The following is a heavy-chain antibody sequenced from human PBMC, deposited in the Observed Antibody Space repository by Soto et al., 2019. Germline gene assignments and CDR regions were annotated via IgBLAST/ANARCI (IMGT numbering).Heavy chain of an antibody. V-gene: IGHV3-33*01. CDR2: IWYDGSNK. Sequence: GGSLRLSCAASGFTFSSYVMHWVRQAPGKGLEWVAVIWYDGSNKYYADSVKGRFTISRDNSKNTLYLQMNSLRAEDTAVYYCARDRAYNDYGDYFGQGTLVTISS. CDR3: ARDRAYNDYGDY. D-gene: IGHD1-20*01. CDR1: GFTFSSYV. J-gene: IGHJ4*02.